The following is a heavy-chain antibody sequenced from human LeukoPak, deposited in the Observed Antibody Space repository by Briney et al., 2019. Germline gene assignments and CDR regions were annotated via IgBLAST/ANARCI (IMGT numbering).Heavy chain of an antibody. J-gene: IGHJ4*02. CDR1: GFTFTSYW. V-gene: IGHV3-74*01. CDR3: ASNFHGDYHY. D-gene: IGHD4-17*01. CDR2: INGDGSST. Sequence: GALRLSCAAPGFTFTSYWMHWVRQAPGKGLVWVSRINGDGSSTSYADSVKGRFTISRDNAKNTLYLQMNSLRVDDTAVYYCASNFHGDYHYWGQGSLVTVTS.